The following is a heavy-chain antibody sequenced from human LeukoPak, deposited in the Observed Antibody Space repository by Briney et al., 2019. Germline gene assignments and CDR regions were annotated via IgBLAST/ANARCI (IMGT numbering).Heavy chain of an antibody. V-gene: IGHV4-61*02. CDR3: ASIGSGWYGGVDY. J-gene: IGHJ4*02. CDR2: IYTSGST. Sequence: PSETLSLTCTVSGGSISSGSYYWSWIRQPAGKGLEWIGRIYTSGSTNYNPSLKSRVTISVDTSKNQFSLKLSSVTAADTAVYYCASIGSGWYGGVDYWGQGTLVTVSS. D-gene: IGHD6-19*01. CDR1: GGSISSGSYY.